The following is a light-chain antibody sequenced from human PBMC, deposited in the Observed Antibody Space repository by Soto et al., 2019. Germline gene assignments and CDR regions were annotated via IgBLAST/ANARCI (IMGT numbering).Light chain of an antibody. V-gene: IGKV1-27*01. CDR3: QKYDSAPWT. Sequence: IQMTQSPSSLSASVGDRVIITCRASQGIGNSLAWYQQKAGRVPKLLMHSASTLLSGVPSRFSGSGSGPDFTLTISSLQPKDVATYYWQKYDSAPWTFGQGTKVEIK. CDR2: SAS. CDR1: QGIGNS. J-gene: IGKJ1*01.